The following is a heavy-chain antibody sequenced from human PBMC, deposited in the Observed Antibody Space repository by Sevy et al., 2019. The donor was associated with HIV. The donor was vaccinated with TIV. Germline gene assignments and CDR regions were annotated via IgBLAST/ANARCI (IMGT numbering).Heavy chain of an antibody. CDR3: ARGREEYSSSLAWFDP. J-gene: IGHJ5*02. CDR1: GGSFSGYY. CDR2: INHSGST. D-gene: IGHD6-13*01. V-gene: IGHV4-34*01. Sequence: SETLSLTCAVYGGSFSGYYWSWIRQPPGKGLERIGEINHSGSTNYNPSLKSRVTISVDTSKNQFSLKLSSVTAAATAVDYCARGREEYSSSLAWFDPWGQGTLVTVSS.